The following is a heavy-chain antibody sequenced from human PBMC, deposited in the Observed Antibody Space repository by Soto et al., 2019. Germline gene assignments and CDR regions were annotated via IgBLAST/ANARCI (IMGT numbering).Heavy chain of an antibody. CDR2: TYYRSKWYN. Sequence: PSQTLSLTCAISGDSVSSNSAAWNWIRQSPSRGLEWLGRTYYRSKWYNDYAVSVKSRITINPDTSKNQFSLQLNSVTPADTAVYCCAREGVDGHGLGMDVWGQGTTVTVSS. D-gene: IGHD2-2*01. CDR3: AREGVDGHGLGMDV. J-gene: IGHJ6*02. CDR1: GDSVSSNSAA. V-gene: IGHV6-1*01.